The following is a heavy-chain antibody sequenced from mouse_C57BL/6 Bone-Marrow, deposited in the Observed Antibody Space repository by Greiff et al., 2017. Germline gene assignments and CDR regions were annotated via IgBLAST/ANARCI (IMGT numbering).Heavy chain of an antibody. Sequence: VQLQQSGTVLARPGASVKMSCNTSGYTFTSYWMHWVKQRPGQGLEWIGAIYPGNSDTSYNQKFKGKAKLTAVTSASTAYMGLSSLTNEDSAVYYCSMYYYGSSPYWGQGTTLTVSS. CDR1: GYTFTSYW. CDR3: SMYYYGSSPY. CDR2: IYPGNSDT. V-gene: IGHV1-5*01. D-gene: IGHD1-1*01. J-gene: IGHJ2*01.